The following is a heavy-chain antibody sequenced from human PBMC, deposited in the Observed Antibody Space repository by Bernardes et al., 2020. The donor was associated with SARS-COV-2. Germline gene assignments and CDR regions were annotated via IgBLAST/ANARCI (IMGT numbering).Heavy chain of an antibody. CDR3: ARSWQWLAEYFQH. CDR2: IIPLFGTA. D-gene: IGHD6-19*01. Sequence: SVKVSCKASGGTFNSYAFSWVRQAPGQGLEWMGGIIPLFGTANYAQKFQGRVTITADESTSTAHMELSSLRSEDTAVYYCARSWQWLAEYFQHWGQGTLVTVSS. J-gene: IGHJ1*01. CDR1: GGTFNSYA. V-gene: IGHV1-69*13.